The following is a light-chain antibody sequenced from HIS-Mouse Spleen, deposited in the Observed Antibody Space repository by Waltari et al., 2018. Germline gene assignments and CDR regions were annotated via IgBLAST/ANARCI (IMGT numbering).Light chain of an antibody. Sequence: SYVLTQPPSVSVAPGQTARITCGGNNIGSKSVHWYQQKPGQAPVLVVYDDSDRPSGIPGRFSGSNSGNTATLTISRVEAGDEADYYCQVWDSSSDLSWVFGGGTKLTVL. J-gene: IGLJ3*02. V-gene: IGLV3-21*02. CDR3: QVWDSSSDLSWV. CDR2: DDS. CDR1: NIGSKS.